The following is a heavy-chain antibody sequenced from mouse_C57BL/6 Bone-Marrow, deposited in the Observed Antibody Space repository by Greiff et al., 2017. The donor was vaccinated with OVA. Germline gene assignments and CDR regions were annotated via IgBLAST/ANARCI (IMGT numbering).Heavy chain of an antibody. CDR3: ARWNTFYAMDY. CDR2: IHPNSGST. J-gene: IGHJ4*01. D-gene: IGHD5-2*01. Sequence: QVQLQQPGAELVKPGASVKLSCKASGYTFTSYWMHWVKQRPGQGLEWIGMIHPNSGSTNYNEKFKSKATLTVDKSSSTAYMQLSSLTSEDSAVYYGARWNTFYAMDYWGQGTSVTVSS. CDR1: GYTFTSYW. V-gene: IGHV1-64*01.